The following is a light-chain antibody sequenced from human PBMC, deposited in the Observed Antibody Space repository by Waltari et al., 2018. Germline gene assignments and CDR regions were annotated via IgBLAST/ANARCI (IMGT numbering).Light chain of an antibody. CDR3: QQGYSPPVT. J-gene: IGKJ1*01. CDR1: QTINSH. CDR2: AAS. V-gene: IGKV1-39*01. Sequence: DIQMTQSPSSLSASVGDRVTITCRASQTINSHLNWYQQKSGKAPKLLVYAASSLQSGVPSRFSGSESGTDFTLTISILQPEDFATYYCQQGYSPPVTFGQGTTVEIK.